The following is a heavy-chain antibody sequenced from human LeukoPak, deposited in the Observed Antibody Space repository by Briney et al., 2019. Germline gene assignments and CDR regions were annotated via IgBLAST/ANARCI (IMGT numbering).Heavy chain of an antibody. CDR3: ARDPPMKYCSSTSCYSLFDY. J-gene: IGHJ4*02. CDR1: GFTFSSYS. Sequence: PGGSLRLSCAASGFTFSSYSMNWVRQAPGKGLEWVSSISSSSSYIYYADSVKGRFTISRDNAKNSLYLQMNSLRAEDTAVYYCARDPPMKYCSSTSCYSLFDYWGQGTLVTVSS. CDR2: ISSSSSYI. V-gene: IGHV3-21*01. D-gene: IGHD2-2*01.